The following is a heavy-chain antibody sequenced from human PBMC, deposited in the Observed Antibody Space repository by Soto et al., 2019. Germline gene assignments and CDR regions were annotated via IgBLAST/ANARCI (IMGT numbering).Heavy chain of an antibody. V-gene: IGHV1-69*01. CDR2: IIPIFGTA. Sequence: QVQLVQSGAEVKKPGSSVKVSCKASGGTFSSYAISWVRQAPGQGLEWMGGIIPIFGTANYAQKFQGRVTITADESTRTAYMELSSLRAEDTAVYYCAREAVYDILIGYYSLHNHNWFDPLCQGTLVTVSS. CDR1: GGTFSSYA. CDR3: AREAVYDILIGYYSLHNHNWFDP. J-gene: IGHJ5*02. D-gene: IGHD3-9*01.